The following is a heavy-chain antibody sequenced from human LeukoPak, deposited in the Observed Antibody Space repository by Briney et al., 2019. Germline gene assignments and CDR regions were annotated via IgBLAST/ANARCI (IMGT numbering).Heavy chain of an antibody. J-gene: IGHJ4*02. CDR2: ITPSGFTV. CDR1: GFTFSSHS. V-gene: IGHV3-48*04. CDR3: ARDSLDYDFWSGYDY. D-gene: IGHD3-3*01. Sequence: GGSLRLSCAASGFTFSSHSMNWVRQAPGKGLEWLSYITPSGFTVYSDSVQGRFTISRDSAKNSVYLQMNSLRAEDTAVYYCARDSLDYDFWSGYDYWGQGTLVTVSS.